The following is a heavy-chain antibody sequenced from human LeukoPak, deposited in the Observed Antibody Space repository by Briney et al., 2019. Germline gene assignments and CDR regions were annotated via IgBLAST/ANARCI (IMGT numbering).Heavy chain of an antibody. CDR2: ISYDGSNK. Sequence: GGSLRLSCAASGFTFSGYARHWVRQAPGKGLEWVAVISYDGSNKYYADSVKGRFTISRDNSKNTLYLQMNSLRAEDTAVYYCARARGYCSGGSCYPGDFQHWGQGTLVTVSS. V-gene: IGHV3-30-3*01. CDR3: ARARGYCSGGSCYPGDFQH. D-gene: IGHD2-15*01. CDR1: GFTFSGYA. J-gene: IGHJ1*01.